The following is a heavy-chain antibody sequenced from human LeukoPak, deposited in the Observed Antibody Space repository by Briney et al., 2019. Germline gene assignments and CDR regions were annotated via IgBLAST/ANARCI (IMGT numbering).Heavy chain of an antibody. D-gene: IGHD3-3*01. Sequence: GGSLRLSCAASGVTFSSYSMNWVRQAPGKGLEWVSYISSSSSTIYYADSVKGRFTISRDNAKNSLYLQMNSLRAEDTAVYYCARDPHTIFGVVITHYYYYYYMDVWGKGTTVTVSS. CDR1: GVTFSSYS. V-gene: IGHV3-48*01. CDR3: ARDPHTIFGVVITHYYYYYYMDV. J-gene: IGHJ6*03. CDR2: ISSSSSTI.